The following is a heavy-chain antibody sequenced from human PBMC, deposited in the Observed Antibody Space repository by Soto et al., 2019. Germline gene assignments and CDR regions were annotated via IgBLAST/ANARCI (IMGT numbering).Heavy chain of an antibody. V-gene: IGHV5-51*01. Sequence: GESLKISCKASGYSFTNYWIGWVRQMPGKGLEWMGIIYPGDSDTRCSPSFQGQVTISVDKSLSTAYLQWSSLKASDTATYYCARHLYDYLDYWGQGTLVTVSS. J-gene: IGHJ4*02. CDR3: ARHLYDYLDY. CDR1: GYSFTNYW. D-gene: IGHD3-16*01. CDR2: IYPGDSDT.